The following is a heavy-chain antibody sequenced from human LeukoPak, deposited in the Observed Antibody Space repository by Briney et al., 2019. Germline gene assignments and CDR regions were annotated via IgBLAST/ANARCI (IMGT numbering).Heavy chain of an antibody. J-gene: IGHJ4*02. CDR1: GGSISSSSYY. CDR3: ARHRHSGYTRVDY. V-gene: IGHV4-39*01. D-gene: IGHD5-12*01. Sequence: PSETLSLTCTVSGGSISSSSYYWGWIRQPPGKGLEWIGSIYYSGSTYYNPSLKSRVTISVDTSKNQFSLKLSSVTAADTAVYYCARHRHSGYTRVDYWGQGTLVTVSS. CDR2: IYYSGST.